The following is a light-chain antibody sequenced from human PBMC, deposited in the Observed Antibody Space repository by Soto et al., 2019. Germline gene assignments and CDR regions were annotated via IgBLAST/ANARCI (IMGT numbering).Light chain of an antibody. Sequence: QSVLTQPPSASGTPGQRVTISCSGSSSNIGSNTVNWYQQLPGTAPKLLIYSNNQRPAGVPNRFSGSTSGTSASLASSGLQSEDEADYYCAAWDDSLNGWVFGGGTKVTVL. CDR3: AAWDDSLNGWV. CDR1: SSNIGSNT. CDR2: SNN. V-gene: IGLV1-44*01. J-gene: IGLJ3*02.